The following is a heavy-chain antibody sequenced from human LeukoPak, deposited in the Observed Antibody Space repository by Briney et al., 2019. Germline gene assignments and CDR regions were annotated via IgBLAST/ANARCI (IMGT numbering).Heavy chain of an antibody. D-gene: IGHD7-27*01. V-gene: IGHV3-23*01. Sequence: GGSLRLSCAASGFTFSSYVMSWVRQAPGKGLDWVSTITGNGGTTYYADSVKGWFTISRDNSKNTLYLQMNSLRAEDTAVYHCAPRRINWEVDWFDPWGQGTLVTVSS. CDR3: APRRINWEVDWFDP. CDR2: ITGNGGTT. CDR1: GFTFSSYV. J-gene: IGHJ5*01.